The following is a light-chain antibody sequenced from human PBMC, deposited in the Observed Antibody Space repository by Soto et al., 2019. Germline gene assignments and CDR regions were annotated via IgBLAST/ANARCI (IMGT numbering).Light chain of an antibody. CDR1: SGHSSYI. Sequence: QLVLTQSSSASASLGSSVTLTCTLSSGHSSYIIAWHQQQPGTAPRYLMKLEGSGSYNKGSGVPDRFSGSSSGADRYLTISNRQVEDEADYYCETWDSNTHVFGGGTKLTVL. CDR3: ETWDSNTHV. J-gene: IGLJ3*02. CDR2: LEGSGSY. V-gene: IGLV4-60*02.